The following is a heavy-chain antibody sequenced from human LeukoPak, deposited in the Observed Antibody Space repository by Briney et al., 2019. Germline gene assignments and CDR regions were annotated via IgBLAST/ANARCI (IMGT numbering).Heavy chain of an antibody. CDR1: GYTFTSYY. J-gene: IGHJ4*02. Sequence: GASVKVSCKASGYTFTSYYMHRVRQAPGQGLEWMGIINPSGGSTIYTQKFQGRVTMTRDTSTSTVYMELSSLRSEDTAVYYCARSRATVTTSIYYFDYWGQGTLVTVSS. V-gene: IGHV1-46*01. CDR3: ARSRATVTTSIYYFDY. CDR2: INPSGGST. D-gene: IGHD4-17*01.